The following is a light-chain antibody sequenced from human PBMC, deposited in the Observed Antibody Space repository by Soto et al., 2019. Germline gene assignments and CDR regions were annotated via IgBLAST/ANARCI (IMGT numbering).Light chain of an antibody. CDR3: QQSYSTPYT. J-gene: IGKJ2*01. V-gene: IGKV1-39*01. CDR2: AAS. CDR1: QSISSY. Sequence: DIQMTQSPSSLSASVGDRVTITCRASQSISSYLNWYQQKPGKAPKLLIYAASSLQSGVPSRFSGSGSGTYFTLTISSLQPEDCATYYCQQSYSTPYTFGQRTKLEIK.